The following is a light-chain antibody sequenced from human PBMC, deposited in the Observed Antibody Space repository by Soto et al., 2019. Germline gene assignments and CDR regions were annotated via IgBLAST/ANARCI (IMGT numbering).Light chain of an antibody. CDR2: RND. J-gene: IGLJ3*02. V-gene: IGLV1-47*01. CDR1: SSNFGSNY. CDR3: AAWDDSLSVGV. Sequence: QSVLTQPPSASGTPGQRVSISCSGSSSNFGSNYVYWYQQLRGTAPKLLIYRNDERPSGVPDRFSGSKSGTSASLAISGLRSEDEADYYCAAWDDSLSVGVFGGGTKLTVL.